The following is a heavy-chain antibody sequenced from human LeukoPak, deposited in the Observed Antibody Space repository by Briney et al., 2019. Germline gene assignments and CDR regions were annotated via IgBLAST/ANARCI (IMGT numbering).Heavy chain of an antibody. J-gene: IGHJ5*02. Sequence: ASVKVSCKASGYTFTSYAMHWVRQAAGQGLEWLGWVNPNNGDAGFSQKFQGRVTLTSNTSLTTAYMELTSLTSEDTAVYYCARGLGTYWGKDFLNWFDPWGQGTLVTVSS. CDR3: ARGLGTYWGKDFLNWFDP. CDR2: VNPNNGDA. D-gene: IGHD7-27*01. V-gene: IGHV1-8*02. CDR1: GYTFTSYA.